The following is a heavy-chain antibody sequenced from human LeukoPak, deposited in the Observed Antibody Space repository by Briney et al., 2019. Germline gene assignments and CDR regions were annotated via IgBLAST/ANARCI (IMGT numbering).Heavy chain of an antibody. J-gene: IGHJ4*02. V-gene: IGHV3-9*01. CDR1: GFTFDDYA. D-gene: IGHD6-13*01. CDR3: AKDIGSSSWYLGN. CDR2: ISWNSGSI. Sequence: PGGSLRLSCAASGFTFDDYAMPWVRQAPGKGLEWVSGISWNSGSIVYADSVKGRFTISRDNAKNSLYLEMNSLRAEDTALYYCAKDIGSSSWYLGNWGQGTLVTVSS.